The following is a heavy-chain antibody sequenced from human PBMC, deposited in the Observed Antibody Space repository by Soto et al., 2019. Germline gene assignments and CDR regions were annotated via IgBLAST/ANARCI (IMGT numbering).Heavy chain of an antibody. V-gene: IGHV1-18*01. D-gene: IGHD6-13*01. CDR1: GYTFTSYG. J-gene: IGHJ6*02. CDR3: ARDGGAAAAIKNYGMDV. Sequence: QVQLVQSGAEVKKPGASVKVSCKASGYTFTSYGISWVRQTPGQGLEWMGWISAYNGNTNYAQKLQGRLTMTTDTSTSTAFMELRSLRPDDTAVYYCARDGGAAAAIKNYGMDVWGQGTTVTVSS. CDR2: ISAYNGNT.